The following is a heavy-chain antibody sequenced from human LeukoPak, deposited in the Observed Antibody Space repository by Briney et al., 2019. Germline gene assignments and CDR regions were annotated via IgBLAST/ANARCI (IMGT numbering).Heavy chain of an antibody. V-gene: IGHV1-8*01. CDR1: GYTFTSYG. J-gene: IGHJ6*02. Sequence: GASVKVSCKASGYTFTSYGINWVRQAPGQGLEWMGWMNPNSGNTGYAQKFQGRVTVTRNTAISTAYMELSSLRSEDTAVYYCARRIGYIYEYGMDVWGQGTTVTVSS. D-gene: IGHD5-18*01. CDR3: ARRIGYIYEYGMDV. CDR2: MNPNSGNT.